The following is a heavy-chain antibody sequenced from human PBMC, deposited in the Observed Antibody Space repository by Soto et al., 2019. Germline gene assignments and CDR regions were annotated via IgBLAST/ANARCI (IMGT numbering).Heavy chain of an antibody. Sequence: SGGSLRLSCAASGFTFSSYWMSWVRQSPGKGLEWVANIKQDGSEKYYVDSVKGRFTISRDNAKNSLYLQMNSLRAEDTAVYYCARGASIAARRRYYYYGMDVWGQGTTVTVSS. CDR2: IKQDGSEK. CDR1: GFTFSSYW. D-gene: IGHD6-6*01. V-gene: IGHV3-7*01. J-gene: IGHJ6*02. CDR3: ARGASIAARRRYYYYGMDV.